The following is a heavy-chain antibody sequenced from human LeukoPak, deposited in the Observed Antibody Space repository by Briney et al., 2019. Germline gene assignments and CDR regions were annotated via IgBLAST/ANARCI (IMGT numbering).Heavy chain of an antibody. CDR1: GFTFSSYG. CDR2: ISYDGSNK. D-gene: IGHD1-26*01. CDR3: EKDRWEDY. Sequence: GRSLRLSCAASGFTFSSYGMHWVRQAPGKGLEWVAVISYDGSNKYYADSVKGRFTISRDNSKNTLYLQMNSLRAEDTAVYYCEKDRWEDYWGQGTLVTVSS. J-gene: IGHJ4*02. V-gene: IGHV3-30*18.